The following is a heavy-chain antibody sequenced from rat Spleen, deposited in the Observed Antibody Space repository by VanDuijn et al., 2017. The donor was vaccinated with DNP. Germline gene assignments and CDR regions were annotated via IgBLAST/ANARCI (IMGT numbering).Heavy chain of an antibody. CDR3: ARLGTYYGYKPLSYFDY. J-gene: IGHJ2*01. Sequence: EVQLVESGGGLVQSGRSLKLSCAASGFTFSDYNMAWVRQAPKKGLEWVATIIYDGSRTYHRDSVKGRFTISRDDAKSTLYLQMDSLRSEDTATYYCARLGTYYGYKPLSYFDYWGQGVMVTVSS. CDR1: GFTFSDYN. D-gene: IGHD1-9*01. V-gene: IGHV5-7*01. CDR2: IIYDGSRT.